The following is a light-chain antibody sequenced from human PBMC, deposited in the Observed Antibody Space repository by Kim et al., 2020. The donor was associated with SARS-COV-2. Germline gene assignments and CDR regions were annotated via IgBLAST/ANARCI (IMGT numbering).Light chain of an antibody. CDR2: GKN. CDR3: NSRDSSGNHAV. J-gene: IGLJ7*01. Sequence: ALGHTVRITCQGDSLRSYYASWYQQKPGQAPVRVIYGKNNRPSGIPDRFSGSSSGNTASLTITGAQAEDEADYYCNSRDSSGNHAVFGGGTQLTVL. V-gene: IGLV3-19*01. CDR1: SLRSYY.